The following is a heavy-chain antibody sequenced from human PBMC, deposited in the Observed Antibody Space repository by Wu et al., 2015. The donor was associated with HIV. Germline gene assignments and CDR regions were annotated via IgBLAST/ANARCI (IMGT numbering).Heavy chain of an antibody. CDR2: IIPIFNTV. CDR1: GTTFSSHS. J-gene: IGHJ4*02. V-gene: IGHV1-69*13. CDR3: ATEGGYYLTTSLDS. D-gene: IGHD3-10*01. Sequence: QVQLVQSGAEVRKPKSSVKVSCKASGTTFSSHSISWIRQAPGQGLEWMGRIIPIFNTVDYSQRFQGRVTITADESTNTAYMQLSSLRFDDTAIYYCATEGGYYLTTSLDSWGQGTLVTVSS.